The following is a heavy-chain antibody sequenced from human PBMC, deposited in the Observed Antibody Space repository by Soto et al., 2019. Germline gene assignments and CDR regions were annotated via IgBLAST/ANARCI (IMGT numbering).Heavy chain of an antibody. J-gene: IGHJ4*02. V-gene: IGHV5-51*01. CDR2: IYPADSET. D-gene: IGHD3-22*01. CDR3: ARPGNASRVYSLDY. Sequence: ESLNICWKGSECAFITYVVGSVRQMTGKGLEWIGIIYPADSETTYNPSFQAQVTISADRSISPAYLQWSSLKASDTAMYYCARPGNASRVYSLDYWGQGTPLTVSS. CDR1: ECAFITYV.